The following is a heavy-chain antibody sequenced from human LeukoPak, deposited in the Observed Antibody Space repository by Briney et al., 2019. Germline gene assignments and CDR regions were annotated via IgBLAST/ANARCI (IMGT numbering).Heavy chain of an antibody. CDR1: GYTFSSYG. V-gene: IGHV1-18*01. CDR3: ARGLPQGVVAVSTGVLDY. D-gene: IGHD4-23*01. Sequence: ASVKVSCKASGYTFSSYGISWVRQAPGQGLEWMGWISVYNGNTNYAQSLQARVTLTTDTSTSTAYMEPRSLRSDDTAVYYCARGLPQGVVAVSTGVLDYWGQGTLVTVSS. CDR2: ISVYNGNT. J-gene: IGHJ4*02.